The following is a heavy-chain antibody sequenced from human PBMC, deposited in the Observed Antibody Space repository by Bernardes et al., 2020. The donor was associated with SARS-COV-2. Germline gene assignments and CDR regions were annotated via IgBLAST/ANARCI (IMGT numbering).Heavy chain of an antibody. V-gene: IGHV5-51*01. CDR3: ARHKEVAAALYYYYGMDV. CDR2: IYPGDSDT. Sequence: GESLKISCKGSGYSFTSYWIGWVRQMPGKGLEWMGIIYPGDSDTRYSPSFQGQVTISADKSISTAYLQWSSLKASDTAMYYCARHKEVAAALYYYYGMDVWGQGTTVTVSS. J-gene: IGHJ6*02. CDR1: GYSFTSYW. D-gene: IGHD6-13*01.